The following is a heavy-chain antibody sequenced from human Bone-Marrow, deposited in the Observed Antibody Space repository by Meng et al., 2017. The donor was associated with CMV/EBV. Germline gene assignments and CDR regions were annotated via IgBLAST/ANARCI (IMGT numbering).Heavy chain of an antibody. CDR1: GFMFSTYW. D-gene: IGHD3-3*01. CDR3: AGRDLWSGYDY. CDR2: INPDGSST. V-gene: IGHV3-74*01. Sequence: GESLKISCAASGFMFSTYWMHWVRQAAGKGLVWVSRINPDGSSTSYADSVKGRFTVSRDNAKNTLYLQMNSLRDEDTAVYYCAGRDLWSGYDYWGQGTLVTGSS. J-gene: IGHJ4*02.